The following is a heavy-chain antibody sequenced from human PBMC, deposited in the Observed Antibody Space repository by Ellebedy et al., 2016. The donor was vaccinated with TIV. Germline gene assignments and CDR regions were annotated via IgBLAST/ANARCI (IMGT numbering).Heavy chain of an antibody. J-gene: IGHJ4*02. CDR2: ISNSGDKI. CDR3: ARAIYNRDCRFDY. CDR1: GFTFSDYY. V-gene: IGHV3-11*01. D-gene: IGHD2-21*02. Sequence: GESLKISCETSGFTFSDYYMSWVRQAPGKGPECVAYISNSGDKIYYADSVKGRFTISRDNTKHSLLLQMNNLGAEETAIYYCARAIYNRDCRFDYWGQGALVTVAS.